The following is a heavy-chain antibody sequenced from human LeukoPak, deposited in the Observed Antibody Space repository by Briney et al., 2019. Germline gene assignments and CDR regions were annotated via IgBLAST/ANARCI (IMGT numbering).Heavy chain of an antibody. CDR2: ISGSGDST. Sequence: AGGSLRLSCAASGFTFSNSGMNWVRQAPGKGLEWVSTISGSGDSTYYADSVKGRFTSSRDNSKNTLYLQMNSLRAEDTAVYYCAKVLGYCSSTSCWGGNYYYYMDVWGKGTTVTVSS. D-gene: IGHD2-2*01. CDR1: GFTFSNSG. J-gene: IGHJ6*03. V-gene: IGHV3-23*01. CDR3: AKVLGYCSSTSCWGGNYYYYMDV.